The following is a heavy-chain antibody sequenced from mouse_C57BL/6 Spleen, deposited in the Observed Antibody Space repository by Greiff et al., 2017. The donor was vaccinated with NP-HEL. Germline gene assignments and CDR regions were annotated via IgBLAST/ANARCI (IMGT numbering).Heavy chain of an antibody. CDR3: ARGIYYDYDYYAMDY. D-gene: IGHD2-4*01. CDR2: IYPGDGDT. J-gene: IGHJ4*01. Sequence: QVQLQQSGPELVKPGASVKISCKASGYAFSSSWMNWVKQRPGKGLEWIGRIYPGDGDTNYNGKFKGKATLTADKSSSTAYMQLSSLTSEDSAVYFCARGIYYDYDYYAMDYRGQGTSVTVSS. CDR1: GYAFSSSW. V-gene: IGHV1-82*01.